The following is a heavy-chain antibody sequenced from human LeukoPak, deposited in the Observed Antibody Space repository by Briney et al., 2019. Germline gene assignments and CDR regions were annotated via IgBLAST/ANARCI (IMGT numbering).Heavy chain of an antibody. D-gene: IGHD1-26*01. Sequence: GGSLRLSCAASGFTFSSYSMNWVRQAPGRGLEWVSVIYSGGSTYYADSVEGRFTISRDNSKNTLYLQMNSLRAEDTAVYYCARATTGPFDYWGQGTLVTVSS. CDR3: ARATTGPFDY. CDR1: GFTFSSYS. CDR2: IYSGGST. J-gene: IGHJ4*02. V-gene: IGHV3-53*01.